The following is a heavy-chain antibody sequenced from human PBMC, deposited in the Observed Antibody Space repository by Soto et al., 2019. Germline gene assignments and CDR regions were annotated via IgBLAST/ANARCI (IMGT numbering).Heavy chain of an antibody. CDR1: GGSISSYY. D-gene: IGHD2-2*01. J-gene: IGHJ5*02. Sequence: SETLSLTCSLSGGSISSYYWNWIRQSPGKGLEWIGFISYTGLTNYNPSLKSRVILSLDTPKNQVSLKLASVTAADTAVYYCARGISWCSSANCYELDPWGQGTLVTVYS. CDR3: ARGISWCSSANCYELDP. V-gene: IGHV4-59*01. CDR2: ISYTGLT.